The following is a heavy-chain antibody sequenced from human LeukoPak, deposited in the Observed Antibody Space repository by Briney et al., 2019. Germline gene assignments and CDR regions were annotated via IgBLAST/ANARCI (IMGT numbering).Heavy chain of an antibody. D-gene: IGHD5-12*01. CDR1: GGSISSGGYY. Sequence: PSETLSLTCTVSGGSISSGGYYWSWIRQHPGKGLEWIGYTYYSGSTYHNPSLKSRVTISVDTSKNQFSLKLSSVTAADTAVYYCAREGDIAFDYWGQGTLVTVSS. V-gene: IGHV4-31*03. CDR2: TYYSGST. J-gene: IGHJ4*02. CDR3: AREGDIAFDY.